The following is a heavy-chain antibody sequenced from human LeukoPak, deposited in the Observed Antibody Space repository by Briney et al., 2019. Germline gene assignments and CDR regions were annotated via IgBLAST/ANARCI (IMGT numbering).Heavy chain of an antibody. J-gene: IGHJ4*02. Sequence: GGSLRLSCAASGFTFSTYNMNWVRQAPGKGLEWVSSISGSSNKIYYADLAKGRFTISRDNAKNSLDLQMNSLRAEDTAIYYCARDGDYADHEDYWGQGTLVTVSS. CDR3: ARDGDYADHEDY. V-gene: IGHV3-21*01. D-gene: IGHD4-17*01. CDR2: ISGSSNKI. CDR1: GFTFSTYN.